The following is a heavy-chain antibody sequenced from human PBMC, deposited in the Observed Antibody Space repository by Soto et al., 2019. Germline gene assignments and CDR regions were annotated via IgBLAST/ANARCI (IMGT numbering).Heavy chain of an antibody. Sequence: EVQLLESGGGLVQPGGSLRLSCAGTGFTFSNYPMSWVRQAPGKGLYWVSGISASGDNTYYGDSVKGRLTISRDNSKNTVYLQMNSLRPEDTAVYDCAKRDYGDYGARDWGQGTLVTVSS. CDR1: GFTFSNYP. CDR3: AKRDYGDYGARD. V-gene: IGHV3-23*01. CDR2: ISASGDNT. D-gene: IGHD4-17*01. J-gene: IGHJ4*02.